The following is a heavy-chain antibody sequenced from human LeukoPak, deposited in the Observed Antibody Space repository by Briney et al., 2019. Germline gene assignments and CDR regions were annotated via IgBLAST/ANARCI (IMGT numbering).Heavy chain of an antibody. CDR2: IKQDASEK. D-gene: IGHD2-21*01. V-gene: IGHV3-7*04. Sequence: PGGSLRLSCAASGFTFSSYWMSWVRQAPGKGLEWVANIKQDASEKYYVDSVKGRFTISRDNAKNSLYLQMNSLRAEDTAVYYCARDLRLVAWYFDYWGQGTLVTVSS. J-gene: IGHJ4*02. CDR3: ARDLRLVAWYFDY. CDR1: GFTFSSYW.